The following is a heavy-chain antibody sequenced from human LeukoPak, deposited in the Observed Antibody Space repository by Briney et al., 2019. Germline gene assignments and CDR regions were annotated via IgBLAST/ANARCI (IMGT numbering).Heavy chain of an antibody. D-gene: IGHD3-22*01. CDR2: ISSNGATT. CDR1: GFTFNRFY. Sequence: GGSLRLSCSASGFTFNRFYLHWVRQAPGKGLEFVSHISSNGATTYYADSVKGRFTISRDNSKNTLYLQMSSLRADDTAVYYCAKDFYDSSGSRYDYWGQGTLVTVSS. V-gene: IGHV3-64D*06. J-gene: IGHJ4*02. CDR3: AKDFYDSSGSRYDY.